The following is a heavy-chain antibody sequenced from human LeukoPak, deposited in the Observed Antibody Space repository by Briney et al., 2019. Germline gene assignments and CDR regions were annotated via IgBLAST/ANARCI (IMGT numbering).Heavy chain of an antibody. J-gene: IGHJ6*03. CDR3: AKDALDCSNPRCYIFYFFYMDV. CDR1: GFSFSSYG. CDR2: ISGSGGST. Sequence: GGSLRLSCAASGFSFSSYGMSWVRQAPGKGLEWVSGISGSGGSTYYADSVKGRFTISRDNSKNSLYLQVNNLRAGDTAVYYCAKDALDCSNPRCYIFYFFYMDVWGKGTTVTVSS. V-gene: IGHV3-23*01. D-gene: IGHD2-2*02.